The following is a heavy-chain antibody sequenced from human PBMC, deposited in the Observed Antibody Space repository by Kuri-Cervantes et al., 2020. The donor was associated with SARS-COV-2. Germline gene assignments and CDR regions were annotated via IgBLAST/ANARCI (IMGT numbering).Heavy chain of an antibody. CDR3: ASPIYCSSTSCYLGRSHDAFDI. V-gene: IGHV3-30*02. CDR1: GFTFSSYG. CDR2: IRYDGSNK. D-gene: IGHD2-2*01. Sequence: GESLKISCAASGFTFSSYGMHWVRQAPGKGLEWVAFIRYDGSNKYYADSVKGRFTISRDNSKNTLYLQMNSLRAEDTAVYYCASPIYCSSTSCYLGRSHDAFDIWGQGTMVTVSS. J-gene: IGHJ3*02.